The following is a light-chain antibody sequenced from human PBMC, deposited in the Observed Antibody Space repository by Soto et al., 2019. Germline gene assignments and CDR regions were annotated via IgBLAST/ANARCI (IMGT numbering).Light chain of an antibody. Sequence: DIQMTQSPSTLAGSVVDRVTITCLASQTISSWLAWYQQKPGKAPKLLMYDASSLESGVPSRFSGSGSGTEFTLTISSLQPDDFATYYCQQYGTYLWTFGQGTKVDI. CDR1: QTISSW. CDR2: DAS. J-gene: IGKJ1*01. CDR3: QQYGTYLWT. V-gene: IGKV1-5*01.